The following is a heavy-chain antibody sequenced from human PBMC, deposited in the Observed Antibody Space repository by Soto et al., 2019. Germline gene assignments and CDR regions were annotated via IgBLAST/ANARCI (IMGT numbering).Heavy chain of an antibody. CDR2: MNPNSGDT. D-gene: IGHD3-10*01. Sequence: QVHLVQSGAEVKKPEASVKVSCKASGYTFTSYDINWVRQVAGQGLEWMGWMNPNSGDTAYAQEFQGRVTMSRNTSISIAYMELSSLRPADTAVYYCARGLKMLRVFGLKTYYFYYMDVWGKGTTVTLSS. J-gene: IGHJ6*03. V-gene: IGHV1-8*01. CDR3: ARGLKMLRVFGLKTYYFYYMDV. CDR1: GYTFTSYD.